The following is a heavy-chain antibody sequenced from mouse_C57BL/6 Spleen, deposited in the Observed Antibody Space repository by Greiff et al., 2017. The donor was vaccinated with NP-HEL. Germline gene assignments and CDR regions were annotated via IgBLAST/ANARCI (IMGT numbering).Heavy chain of an antibody. Sequence: QVQLQQSGAELARPGASVKMSCKASGYTFTSYTMHWVKQRPGQGLEWIGYINPSSGYTKYNQKFKGKATLTADKSSSTAYMQLSSLTSEDSAVYYCARGWYYDYDGLWFADWGQGTLVTVSA. V-gene: IGHV1-4*01. CDR1: GYTFTSYT. D-gene: IGHD2-4*01. CDR3: ARGWYYDYDGLWFAD. CDR2: INPSSGYT. J-gene: IGHJ3*01.